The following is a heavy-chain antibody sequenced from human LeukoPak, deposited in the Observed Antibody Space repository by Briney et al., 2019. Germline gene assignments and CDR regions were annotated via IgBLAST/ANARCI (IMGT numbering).Heavy chain of an antibody. J-gene: IGHJ2*01. CDR3: ARDSVNLRFLEWSLGFDL. V-gene: IGHV4-38-2*02. CDR1: GYSISSGYY. D-gene: IGHD3-3*01. CDR2: IYYSGST. Sequence: SETLSLTCTVSGYSISSGYYWGWIRQPPGKGLEWIGSIYYSGSTYYNPSLKSRVTISVDTSKNQFSLKLSSVTAADTAVYYCARDSVNLRFLEWSLGFDLWGRGTLVTVSS.